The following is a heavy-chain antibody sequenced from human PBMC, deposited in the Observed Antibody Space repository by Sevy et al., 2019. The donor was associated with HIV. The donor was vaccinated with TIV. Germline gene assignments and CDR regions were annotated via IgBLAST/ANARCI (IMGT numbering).Heavy chain of an antibody. CDR1: GGSFSGYY. CDR2: INHSGRT. D-gene: IGHD6-6*01. J-gene: IGHJ4*02. CDR3: ARGFGSSSNY. V-gene: IGHV4-34*01. Sequence: SETLSLTCAVYGGSFSGYYWSWIRQPPGKGLEWIGEINHSGRTTYNPSLKSRVTISVDTSKSQFSLNLTSVTAADTAIYYCARGFGSSSNYWGQGTLVTVSS.